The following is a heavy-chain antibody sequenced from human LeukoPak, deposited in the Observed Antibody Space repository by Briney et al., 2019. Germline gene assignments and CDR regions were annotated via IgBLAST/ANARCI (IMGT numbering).Heavy chain of an antibody. D-gene: IGHD6-19*01. CDR2: IYHSGST. CDR1: GGSISSHY. Sequence: KPSETLSLTCTVSGGSISSHYWSWIRQPPGKGLEWIGYIYHSGSTDYVPSLKSRVTISVDTSKTHLSLKLSSVTAADTAVYYCARHSPSGWPSDYWGQGTLVTVSS. V-gene: IGHV4-59*08. J-gene: IGHJ4*02. CDR3: ARHSPSGWPSDY.